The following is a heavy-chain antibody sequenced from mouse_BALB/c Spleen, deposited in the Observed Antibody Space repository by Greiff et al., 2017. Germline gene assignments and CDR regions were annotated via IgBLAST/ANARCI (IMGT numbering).Heavy chain of an antibody. D-gene: IGHD1-1*01. CDR1: GYTFTSYW. CDR2: IYPGNSDT. CDR3: TRGDYYYGSSYPY. V-gene: IGHV1-5*01. J-gene: IGHJ3*01. Sequence: DVKLQESGTVLARPGASVKMSCKASGYTFTSYWMHWVKQRPGQGLEWIGAIYPGNSDTSYNQKFKGKAKLTAVTSTSTAYMELSSLTNEDSAVYYCTRGDYYYGSSYPYWGQGTLVTVSA.